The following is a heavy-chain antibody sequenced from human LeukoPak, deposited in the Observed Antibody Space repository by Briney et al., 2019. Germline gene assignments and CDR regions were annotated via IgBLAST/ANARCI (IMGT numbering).Heavy chain of an antibody. D-gene: IGHD1-26*01. CDR2: IYYSGST. CDR3: ARWSYRTNWFDP. Sequence: PSETLSLTCTVSGGSISSSSYYWGWIRQPPGKGLEWIGSIYYSGSTYYNPSLKSRVTISVDKSKNQFSLKLSSVTAADTAVYYCARWSYRTNWFDPWGQGTLVTVSS. J-gene: IGHJ5*02. CDR1: GGSISSSSYY. V-gene: IGHV4-39*07.